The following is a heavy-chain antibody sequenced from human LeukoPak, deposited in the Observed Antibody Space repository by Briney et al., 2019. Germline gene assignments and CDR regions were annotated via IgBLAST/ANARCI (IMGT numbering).Heavy chain of an antibody. J-gene: IGHJ6*02. D-gene: IGHD3-22*01. CDR3: AKDRDSSGYQVGYYGMDV. Sequence: PGGSLRLSCAASGFTFSSYAMSWVRQAPGKGLKWVSAISGSGGSTYYADSVKGRFTISRDNSKNTLYLQMNSLRAEDTAVYYCAKDRDSSGYQVGYYGMDVWGQGTTVTVSS. CDR2: ISGSGGST. CDR1: GFTFSSYA. V-gene: IGHV3-23*01.